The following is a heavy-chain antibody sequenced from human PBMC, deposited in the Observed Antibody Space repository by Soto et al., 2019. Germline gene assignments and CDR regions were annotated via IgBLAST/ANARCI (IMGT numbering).Heavy chain of an antibody. CDR2: IIPTIGTT. CDR1: GATFTIFA. D-gene: IGHD5-12*01. CDR3: ARDLGSGYDPGDY. V-gene: IGHV1-69*12. Sequence: QVQLVQSGAEVKKPGSSVKVSCKASGATFTIFAISWVRQAPGQGLEWMGGIIPTIGTTNYAQRFQGRITITGDESTGIAYMELSSLKSEDTAVYYCARDLGSGYDPGDYWGQGTLVTVSS. J-gene: IGHJ4*02.